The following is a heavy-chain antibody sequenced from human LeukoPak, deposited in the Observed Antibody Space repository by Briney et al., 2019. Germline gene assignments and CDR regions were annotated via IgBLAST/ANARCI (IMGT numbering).Heavy chain of an antibody. CDR3: ARVHYYDSSGRDY. Sequence: SETLSLTCTVSGGSISSSSYYWGWIRQPPGKGLEWIGCIYYSGSTYYNPSLKSRVTISVDTSKNQFSLKLSSVTAADTAAYYCARVHYYDSSGRDYWGQGTLVTVSS. CDR1: GGSISSSSYY. CDR2: IYYSGST. V-gene: IGHV4-39*07. J-gene: IGHJ4*02. D-gene: IGHD3-22*01.